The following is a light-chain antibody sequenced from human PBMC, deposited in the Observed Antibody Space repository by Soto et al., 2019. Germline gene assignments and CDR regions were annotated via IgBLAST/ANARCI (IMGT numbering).Light chain of an antibody. J-gene: IGKJ4*01. CDR1: HSISTN. CDR2: GAS. V-gene: IGKV3-15*01. CDR3: QQYNSWPT. Sequence: EIIMTQSPATLSVSPGEGATLSCRTSHSISTNLAWYQHKRGQSPRLLVYGASTRATGVPARFRGSGSGAEVTLSISSLQSEDFAVYYCQQYNSWPTFGGGTKVEIK.